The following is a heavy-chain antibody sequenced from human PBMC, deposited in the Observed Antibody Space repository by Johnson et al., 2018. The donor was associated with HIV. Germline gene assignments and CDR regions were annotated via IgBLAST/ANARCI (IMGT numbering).Heavy chain of an antibody. V-gene: IGHV3-20*04. J-gene: IGHJ3*01. CDR3: ARGGLGYQNFHDPFDV. CDR2: INWSGASA. CDR1: EFTFGDYD. Sequence: VQLVESGGGVVRPGESLGLSCAASEFTFGDYDMAWVRVAPGKGLEWVSGINWSGASAGYADSVKGRFTISRDNGKNSLYLEMNSLRPEDTALYYCARGGLGYQNFHDPFDVWGQGTMVTVSS. D-gene: IGHD3-16*02.